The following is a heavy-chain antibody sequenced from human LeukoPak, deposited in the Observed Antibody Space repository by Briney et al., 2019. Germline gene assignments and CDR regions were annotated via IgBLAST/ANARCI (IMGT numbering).Heavy chain of an antibody. CDR1: GFTFDDYA. V-gene: IGHV3-9*01. CDR2: ISWNSGSI. J-gene: IGHJ4*02. CDR3: AKSATYYYDSSGYLIDY. D-gene: IGHD3-22*01. Sequence: GGSLRLSCAASGFTFDDYAMHWVRQAPGKGLEWVSGISWNSGSIVYADSVKGRFTISRDNAKNSLYLQMNSLRAEDTALYYCAKSATYYYDSSGYLIDYWGQGTLVTVSS.